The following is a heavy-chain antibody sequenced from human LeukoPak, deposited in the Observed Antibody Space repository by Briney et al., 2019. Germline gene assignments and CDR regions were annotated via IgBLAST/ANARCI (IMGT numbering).Heavy chain of an antibody. CDR1: GGSISSSSYY. CDR3: ARGPLGFNYYYYGMDV. Sequence: KPSETLSLTCTVSGGSISSSSYYWGWIRQPPGKGLEWIGEINHSGSTNYNPSLKSRVTISVDTSKNQFSLKLSSVTAADTAVYYCARGPLGFNYYYYGMDVWGQGTTVTVSS. V-gene: IGHV4-39*07. CDR2: INHSGST. D-gene: IGHD2-15*01. J-gene: IGHJ6*02.